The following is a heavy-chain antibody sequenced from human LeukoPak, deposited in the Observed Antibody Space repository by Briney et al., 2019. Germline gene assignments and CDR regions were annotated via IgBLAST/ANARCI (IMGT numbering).Heavy chain of an antibody. CDR1: GFTFSSYS. CDR3: ARDKGGMVPFDY. CDR2: INQGGSQI. V-gene: IGHV3-7*01. Sequence: GGSLGLSCAASGFTFSSYSMNWVRQAPGKGLEWVANINQGGSQISYVDSVRGRFTIARDDAKNSLYLQMNSLRAEDTAVYFCARDKGGMVPFDYWGQGTLVTVSS. J-gene: IGHJ4*02. D-gene: IGHD3-3*01.